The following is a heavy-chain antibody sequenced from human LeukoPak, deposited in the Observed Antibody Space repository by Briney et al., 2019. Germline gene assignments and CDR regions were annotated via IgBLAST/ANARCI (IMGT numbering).Heavy chain of an antibody. CDR2: ISHDGSNI. V-gene: IGHV3-30*03. J-gene: IGHJ4*02. CDR3: ARGPSSNWSGLDF. Sequence: GGSLRLSCVASGFTFYSYGMHWVRQAPGKGLEWVAVISHDGSNIHYGDSVKGRFTVSRDNAKNTLYLQVNNLRAEDTAVYYCARGPSSNWSGLDFWGQGTLLTVSS. CDR1: GFTFYSYG. D-gene: IGHD6-13*01.